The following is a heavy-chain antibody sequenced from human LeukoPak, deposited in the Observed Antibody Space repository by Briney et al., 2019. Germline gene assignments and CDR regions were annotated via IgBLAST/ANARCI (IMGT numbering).Heavy chain of an antibody. CDR1: TFTFSSYS. D-gene: IGHD5-24*01. J-gene: IGHJ6*03. CDR3: ARGQRAHVEYSYFMDV. V-gene: IGHV3-48*01. Sequence: PGGSLRLSCAASTFTFSSYSMNWVRQAPGKGLEWVSYISSNRNTIYYADSVKGRFTISRDNAKNSLYLQMNSLRAEDTAVYYCARGQRAHVEYSYFMDVWGKGTTVTVSS. CDR2: ISSNRNTI.